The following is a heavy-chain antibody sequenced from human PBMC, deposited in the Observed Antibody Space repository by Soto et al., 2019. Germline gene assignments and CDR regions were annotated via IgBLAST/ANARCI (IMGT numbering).Heavy chain of an antibody. Sequence: PSETLSLTCTVSGGSISSYYWSWIRQPPGKGLEWIGYIYYSGSTNYNPSLKSRVTISVDTSKNQFSLKLSSVTAADTAVYYCARSTAAAVAIDYWGQGTLVTVSS. V-gene: IGHV4-59*01. CDR1: GGSISSYY. CDR3: ARSTAAAVAIDY. J-gene: IGHJ4*02. D-gene: IGHD6-13*01. CDR2: IYYSGST.